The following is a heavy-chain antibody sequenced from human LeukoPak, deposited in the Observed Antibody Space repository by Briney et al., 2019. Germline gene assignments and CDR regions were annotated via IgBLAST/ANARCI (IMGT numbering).Heavy chain of an antibody. CDR1: GFTFDDYG. CDR2: IYSGGST. CDR3: ARSSYYYMDV. Sequence: AGGSLRLSCAASGFTFDDYGMSWVRQAPGKGLEWVSVIYSGGSTYYADSVKGRFTISRDNSKNTLYLQMNSLRAEDTAVYYCARSSYYYMDVWGKGTTVTISS. J-gene: IGHJ6*03. V-gene: IGHV3-53*01.